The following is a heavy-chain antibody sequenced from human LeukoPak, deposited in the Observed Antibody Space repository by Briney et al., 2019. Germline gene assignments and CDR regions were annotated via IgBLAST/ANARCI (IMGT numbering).Heavy chain of an antibody. CDR3: AKDGGLDFASLDY. Sequence: PGGSLRLSCADSGVSFSTDALSWVRQAPGKGLEWVSAISGSGGSTYYADSVKGRFTISRDNSKNTLYLQMNSLRAEDTAVYYCAKDGGLDFASLDYWGQGTLVTVSS. V-gene: IGHV3-23*01. D-gene: IGHD2/OR15-2a*01. CDR1: GVSFSTDA. J-gene: IGHJ4*02. CDR2: ISGSGGST.